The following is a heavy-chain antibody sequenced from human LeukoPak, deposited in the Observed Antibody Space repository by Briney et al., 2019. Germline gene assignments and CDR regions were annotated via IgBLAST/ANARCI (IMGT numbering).Heavy chain of an antibody. D-gene: IGHD6-13*01. CDR1: GGSINSGSYY. Sequence: SETLSLTCTVSGGSINSGSYYWGWIRQPPGKGLEWIGNIYYSGSTYYNPSLESRVTISVDTSKNQYSLKLSSVTAADTAVYYCARLTNGYSSSWFDYWGQGTLVTVSS. J-gene: IGHJ4*02. CDR3: ARLTNGYSSSWFDY. V-gene: IGHV4-39*01. CDR2: IYYSGST.